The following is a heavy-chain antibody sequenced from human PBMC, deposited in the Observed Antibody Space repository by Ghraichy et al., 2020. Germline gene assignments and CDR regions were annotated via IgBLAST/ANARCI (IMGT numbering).Heavy chain of an antibody. CDR2: ISSGSRFI. Sequence: GESLNISCAASGFTFSDYGMNWVRQAPGKGLEWVSTISSGSRFIYYADSVRGRFTISRDNAKNSLSLQMNSLRDEDTAVYYCARDFLGDHPFWGQGTPVTVSS. CDR1: GFTFSDYG. CDR3: ARDFLGDHPF. V-gene: IGHV3-21*01. D-gene: IGHD2/OR15-2a*01. J-gene: IGHJ4*02.